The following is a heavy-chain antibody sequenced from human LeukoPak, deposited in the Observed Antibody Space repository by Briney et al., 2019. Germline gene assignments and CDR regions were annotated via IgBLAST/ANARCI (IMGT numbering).Heavy chain of an antibody. CDR3: ARGGKLEPTAMPT. CDR1: GFTFSNHG. CDR2: INPDGSST. J-gene: IGHJ5*02. Sequence: GGSLRLSCAASGFTFSNHGMNWVRQAPGKGPVWLSRINPDGSSTTYADSVKGRFTISRDNAKSMLYLQINSLRVEDTAIYYCARGGKLEPTAMPTWGQGSLVVVSS. D-gene: IGHD2-2*01. V-gene: IGHV3-74*01.